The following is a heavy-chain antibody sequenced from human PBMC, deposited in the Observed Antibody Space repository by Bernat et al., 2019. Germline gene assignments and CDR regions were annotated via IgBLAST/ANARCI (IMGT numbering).Heavy chain of an antibody. J-gene: IGHJ6*02. CDR2: IYPGDSDT. CDR3: GRQRGGQQLVLRSANRGGSYYYYGMDV. V-gene: IGHV5-51*01. Sequence: EVQLVQSGAEVKKPGESLKISCKGSGYSFTSYWIGWVRQMPGKGLEWMGIIYPGDSDTTYSPSFQGQVTIAADKSISTGYLQWSSLKASDTAMYYCGRQRGGQQLVLRSANRGGSYYYYGMDVWGQGTTVTVSS. CDR1: GYSFTSYW. D-gene: IGHD6-13*01.